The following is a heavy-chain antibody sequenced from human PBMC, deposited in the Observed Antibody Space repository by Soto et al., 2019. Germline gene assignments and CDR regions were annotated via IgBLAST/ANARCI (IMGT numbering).Heavy chain of an antibody. D-gene: IGHD4-17*01. J-gene: IGHJ4*01. CDR3: TRAGTSTVSFFDY. V-gene: IGHV3-74*01. CDR1: GFTFTTFW. Sequence: PGGSLRLSCAASGFTFTTFWMHWVRQVPGKGLEWVSRIDPDETVTDYADSVRGRFTISRDNPKNTLYLQMDSLRDDDTAVYYCTRAGTSTVSFFDYWGHGTLVTVSS. CDR2: IDPDETVT.